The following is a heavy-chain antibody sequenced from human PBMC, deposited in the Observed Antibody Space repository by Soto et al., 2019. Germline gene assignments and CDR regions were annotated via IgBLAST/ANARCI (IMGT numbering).Heavy chain of an antibody. D-gene: IGHD6-19*01. V-gene: IGHV6-1*01. CDR2: TYYRSKWYN. CDR1: GDSVSSNSAA. Sequence: PSQTLSLTCAISGDSVSSNSAAWNWIRQSPSRGLEWLGRTYYRSKWYNDYAVSVKSRITINPDTSKNQFSLQLNSVTPEDTAVYYCARVPGLVHGEGYYGMDVWGQGTTVTVSS. CDR3: ARVPGLVHGEGYYGMDV. J-gene: IGHJ6*02.